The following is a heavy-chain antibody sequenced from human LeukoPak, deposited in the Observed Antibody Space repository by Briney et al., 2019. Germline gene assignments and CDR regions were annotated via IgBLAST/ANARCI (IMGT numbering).Heavy chain of an antibody. CDR2: IYPGDSDT. V-gene: IGHV5-51*03. J-gene: IGHJ4*02. D-gene: IGHD3-10*01. CDR1: GYSFTSYW. CDR3: ARFPMVRGVIISSYFDY. Sequence: GESLKISCKGSGYSFTSYWIGWVRQMPGKGLEWMGIIYPGDSDTSYSPSFQGQVTISADKSISTAYLQWSSLRASDTAMYYCARFPMVRGVIISSYFDYWGQETLVTVSS.